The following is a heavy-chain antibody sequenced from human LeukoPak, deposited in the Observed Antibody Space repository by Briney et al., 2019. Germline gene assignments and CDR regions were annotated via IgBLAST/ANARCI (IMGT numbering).Heavy chain of an antibody. CDR1: GGTFSSYA. V-gene: IGHV1-69*05. Sequence: ASVKVSCKASGGTFSSYAISWVRQAPGQGLEWMGGIIPIFGTANYAQKFRGRVTITTDESTSTAYMELSSLRSEDTAVYYCARQAVILGYCSSTSCYDHWFDPWGQGTLVTVSS. CDR2: IIPIFGTA. J-gene: IGHJ5*02. D-gene: IGHD2-2*01. CDR3: ARQAVILGYCSSTSCYDHWFDP.